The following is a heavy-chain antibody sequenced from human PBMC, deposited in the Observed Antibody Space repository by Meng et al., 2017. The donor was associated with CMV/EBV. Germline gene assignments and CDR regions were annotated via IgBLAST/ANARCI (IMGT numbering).Heavy chain of an antibody. J-gene: IGHJ4*02. D-gene: IGHD2-2*03. CDR2: INWNSGDI. Sequence: SLKISCAASGFTCDDYAMHWVRQAPGKGLEWVSGINWNSGDIGYADSVKGRFTSSRDNAKNSLYLQMNSLRDEDTALYYCAKDIRGYWYSLEYWGQGTLVTVSS. V-gene: IGHV3-9*01. CDR3: AKDIRGYWYSLEY. CDR1: GFTCDDYA.